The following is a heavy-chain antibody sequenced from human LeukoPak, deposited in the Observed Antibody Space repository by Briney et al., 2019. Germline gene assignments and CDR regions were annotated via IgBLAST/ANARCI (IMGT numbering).Heavy chain of an antibody. CDR2: ISYDGSNK. Sequence: GGSPRLSCAASGFTFSSYGMHWVRQAPGQGLEWVAVISYDGSNKYYADSVKGRFTISRDNSKNTVYLQMNSLRAEDTAVYYCAKGALEWLLEIDYWGQGTLVTVSS. D-gene: IGHD3-3*01. CDR1: GFTFSSYG. CDR3: AKGALEWLLEIDY. J-gene: IGHJ4*02. V-gene: IGHV3-30*18.